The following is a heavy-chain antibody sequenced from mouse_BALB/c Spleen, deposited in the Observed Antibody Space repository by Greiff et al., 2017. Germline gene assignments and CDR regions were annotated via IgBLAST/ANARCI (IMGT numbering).Heavy chain of an antibody. J-gene: IGHJ2*01. D-gene: IGHD2-1*01. CDR3: TRGGLTTDY. Sequence: LQQPGSELVRPGASVKLSCKASGYTLTSYWMHWVKQRPGQGLEWIGNIYPGSGSTNYDEKFKSKATLTVDTSSSTAYMQLSSLTSEDSAVYYCTRGGLTTDYWGQGTTLTVSS. V-gene: IGHV1S22*01. CDR1: GYTLTSYW. CDR2: IYPGSGST.